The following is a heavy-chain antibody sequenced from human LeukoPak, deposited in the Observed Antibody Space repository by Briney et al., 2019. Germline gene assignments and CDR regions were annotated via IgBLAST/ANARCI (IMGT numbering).Heavy chain of an antibody. V-gene: IGHV1-46*01. J-gene: IGHJ6*03. CDR2: INPSGGST. D-gene: IGHD3-10*01. Sequence: ASVTVSCKASGYTFTSYGISWVRQAPGQGLEWMGLINPSGGSTNYAQKFQGRVTMTRDTSTSTVYMELSSLRSEDTAVYYCARGPRITLVRGGQWYYYMDVWGKGTTVTISS. CDR1: GYTFTSYG. CDR3: ARGPRITLVRGGQWYYYMDV.